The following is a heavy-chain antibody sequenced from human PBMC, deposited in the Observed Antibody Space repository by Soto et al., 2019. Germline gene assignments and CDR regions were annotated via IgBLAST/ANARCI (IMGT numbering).Heavy chain of an antibody. CDR3: TRASYSSRWYWYFDY. V-gene: IGHV3-23*01. Sequence: GGSLRLSCTASEFSFDDYAMSWVRQATGKGLEWVSSITYTGVSTYYVDSVKGRFTISRDNSKDTLYLQMNSLRAEDTAIYYCTRASYSSRWYWYFDYWGQGSLVTVSS. CDR1: EFSFDDYA. CDR2: ITYTGVST. J-gene: IGHJ4*02. D-gene: IGHD6-13*01.